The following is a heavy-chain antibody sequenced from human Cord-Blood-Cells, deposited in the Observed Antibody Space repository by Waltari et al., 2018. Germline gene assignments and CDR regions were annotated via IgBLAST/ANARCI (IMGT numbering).Heavy chain of an antibody. J-gene: IGHJ4*02. Sequence: QVQLVQSGAEVKKPGASVKVSCQASRYTFTSYAMHWARQAPGQRLEWMGWINAGNGNTKYSQKFKGRVTITRDTSASTAYMELSSLRSEDTAVYYCARVDLDSALDYWGQGTLVTVSS. CDR2: INAGNGNT. CDR1: RYTFTSYA. CDR3: ARVDLDSALDY. V-gene: IGHV1-3*01. D-gene: IGHD3-3*01.